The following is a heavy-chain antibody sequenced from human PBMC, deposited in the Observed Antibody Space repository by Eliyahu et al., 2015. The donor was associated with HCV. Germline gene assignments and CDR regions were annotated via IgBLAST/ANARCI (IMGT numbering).Heavy chain of an antibody. CDR2: ISYDGSNK. V-gene: IGHV3-30*18. Sequence: QVQLVESGGGVVQPGRSLRLSCAASGFTFSSXGXHWVRQAPGKGLEWVAVISYDGSNKYYADSVKGRFTISRDNSKNTLYLQMNSLRAEDTAVYYCAKELRIFGVVRYYYGMDVWGQGTTVTVSS. J-gene: IGHJ6*02. CDR1: GFTFSSXG. D-gene: IGHD3-3*01. CDR3: AKELRIFGVVRYYYGMDV.